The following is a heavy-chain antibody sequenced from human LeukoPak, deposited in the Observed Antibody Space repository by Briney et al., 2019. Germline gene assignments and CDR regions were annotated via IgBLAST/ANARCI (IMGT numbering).Heavy chain of an antibody. D-gene: IGHD3-10*01. V-gene: IGHV3-30*03. CDR1: GFSFTSYG. CDR3: ARDLSPVVRASPMGY. Sequence: GGSLRLSCAASGFSFTSYGMHWVRQAPGKGLQWVALITYDGYYKYYSDSVKGRFTISSDTSKNTLYLQMNSLRAEDTAVYYCARDLSPVVRASPMGYWGQGTLVTVSS. CDR2: ITYDGYYK. J-gene: IGHJ4*02.